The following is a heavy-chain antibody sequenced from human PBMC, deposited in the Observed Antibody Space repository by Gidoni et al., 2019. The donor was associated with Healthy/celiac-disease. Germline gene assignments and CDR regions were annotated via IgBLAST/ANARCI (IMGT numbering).Heavy chain of an antibody. CDR3: ARDRADRGWVNHDAFDI. CDR2: IYYSGST. Sequence: QVQLQESGPGLVKPSQTLSLTCTVSGGSISSGGYYWSWIRQHPGKGLEWIGYIYYSGSTYYNPSLKSRVTISVDTSKNQFSLKLNSVTAADTAVYYCARDRADRGWVNHDAFDIWGQGTMVTVSS. V-gene: IGHV4-31*03. D-gene: IGHD3-22*01. CDR1: GGSISSGGYY. J-gene: IGHJ3*02.